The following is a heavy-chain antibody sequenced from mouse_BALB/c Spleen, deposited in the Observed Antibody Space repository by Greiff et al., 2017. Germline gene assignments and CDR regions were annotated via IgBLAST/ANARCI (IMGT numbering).Heavy chain of an antibody. V-gene: IGHV1S137*01. CDR2: ISTYYGDA. D-gene: IGHD2-1*01. Sequence: QVQLQQSGAELVRPGVSVKISCKGSGYTFTDYAMHWVKQSHAKSLEWIGVISTYYGDASYNQKFKGKATMTVDKSSSTAYMELARLTSEDSAIYYCARGAYGNYEGGAMDYWGQGTSVTVSS. J-gene: IGHJ4*01. CDR3: ARGAYGNYEGGAMDY. CDR1: GYTFTDYA.